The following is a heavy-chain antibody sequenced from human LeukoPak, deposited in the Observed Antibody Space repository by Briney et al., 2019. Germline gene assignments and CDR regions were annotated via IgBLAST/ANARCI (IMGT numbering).Heavy chain of an antibody. D-gene: IGHD2-2*01. J-gene: IGHJ6*03. CDR3: ARGAEDIVAVPAASGYYYYMDV. CDR1: GYTFTSYD. CDR2: MNPNSGNT. Sequence: ASVKVSCKASGYTFTSYDINWVRQATGQGLEWMGWMNPNSGNTGYAQKLQGRVTITRNTSISTAYLELSSLRSEDTAVYYCARGAEDIVAVPAASGYYYYMDVWGKGTTVTVSS. V-gene: IGHV1-8*03.